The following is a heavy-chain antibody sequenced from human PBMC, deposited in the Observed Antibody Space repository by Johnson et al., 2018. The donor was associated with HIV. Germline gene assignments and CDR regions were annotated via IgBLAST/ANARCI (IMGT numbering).Heavy chain of an antibody. J-gene: IGHJ3*02. CDR2: ISSSGSTI. V-gene: IGHV3-11*04. CDR1: GFTFSDYY. CDR3: ARDQSEVDAFDI. Sequence: QVQLVESGGGLVKPGGSLRLSCAASGFTFSDYYMSWIRQAPGKGLAWVSYISSSGSTIYYADSVKGRFNISRDNAKNSLYLQRNSLRAEDTAVYYCARDQSEVDAFDIWGQGTMVTVSS.